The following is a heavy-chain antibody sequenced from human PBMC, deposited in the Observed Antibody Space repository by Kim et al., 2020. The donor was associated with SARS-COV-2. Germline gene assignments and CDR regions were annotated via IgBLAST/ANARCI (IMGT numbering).Heavy chain of an antibody. CDR3: AKKAVPLVSYYYYVMDV. CDR1: GFTFSSYG. Sequence: GGSLRLSCAASGFTFSSYGMHWVRQAPGKGLEWVAVISYDGSNKYYADSVKGRFTISRDNSKNTLYLQMNSLRAEDTAVYYCAKKAVPLVSYYYYVMDVWGQGTTVTLSS. D-gene: IGHD3-10*01. J-gene: IGHJ6*02. V-gene: IGHV3-30*18. CDR2: ISYDGSNK.